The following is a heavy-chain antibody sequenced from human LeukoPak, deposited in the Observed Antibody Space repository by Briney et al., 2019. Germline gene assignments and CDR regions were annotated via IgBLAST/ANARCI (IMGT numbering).Heavy chain of an antibody. D-gene: IGHD3-3*01. V-gene: IGHV1-18*01. J-gene: IGHJ4*02. Sequence: ASVKVSCKASGYTFTSYGISWVRQAPGQGLEWMGWISAYNGNTNYAQKLQGRVTMTTDTSTSTAYMELRSLRSDDTAVYYCARGLLRFLEWLPDGSDYWGQGTLVTVSS. CDR2: ISAYNGNT. CDR3: ARGLLRFLEWLPDGSDY. CDR1: GYTFTSYG.